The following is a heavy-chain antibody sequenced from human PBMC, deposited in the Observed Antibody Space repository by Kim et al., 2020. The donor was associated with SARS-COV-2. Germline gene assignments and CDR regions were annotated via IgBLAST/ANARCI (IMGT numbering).Heavy chain of an antibody. V-gene: IGHV3-30*18. CDR1: GFTFSNYG. D-gene: IGHD2-21*02. CDR3: AKVRRPYCGGDCYGGPSFDY. J-gene: IGHJ4*02. CDR2: FSFDGRYK. Sequence: GGSLRLSCAASGFTFSNYGMRWVRQAPGKGLEWVAIFSFDGRYKYYADSVRGRFTVSRDNSKSTVFLQMNSLRPEDTALYYCAKVRRPYCGGDCYGGPSFDYWGQGTLVTVSS.